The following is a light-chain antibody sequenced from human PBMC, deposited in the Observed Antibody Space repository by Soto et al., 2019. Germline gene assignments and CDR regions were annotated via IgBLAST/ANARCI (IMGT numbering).Light chain of an antibody. CDR3: QQFGNSMYI. CDR2: GAS. Sequence: DIVLTHSPGTLSLSPGERATLSCGTSQSLNSDYLAWYQQIPGQAPRVLIYGASTRAPGIPDRFSGSGSGTDFTLTISRLEPEDFAVYYCQQFGNSMYIFGPGTKVDIK. CDR1: QSLNSDY. V-gene: IGKV3-20*01. J-gene: IGKJ3*01.